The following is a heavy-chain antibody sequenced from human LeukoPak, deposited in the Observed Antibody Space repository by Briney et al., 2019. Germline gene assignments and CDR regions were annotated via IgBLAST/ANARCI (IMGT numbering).Heavy chain of an antibody. Sequence: SETLSLTCTVSDGSITGSSYYWGWIRQTPGEGLDWIGSIYYSGITYYNPSLQGRVTMSVDTSKNQFSLKLNSVTVADTAVYYCARLRVTTGFDYWDQGIPVTVSS. D-gene: IGHD2-21*02. CDR2: IYYSGIT. V-gene: IGHV4-39*01. J-gene: IGHJ4*02. CDR1: DGSITGSSYY. CDR3: ARLRVTTGFDY.